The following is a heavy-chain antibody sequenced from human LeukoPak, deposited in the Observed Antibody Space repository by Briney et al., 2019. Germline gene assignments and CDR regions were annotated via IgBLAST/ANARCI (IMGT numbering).Heavy chain of an antibody. J-gene: IGHJ3*01. CDR2: INPQSGGT. D-gene: IGHD3-16*01. CDR1: GYTFTGYY. V-gene: IGHV1-2*02. Sequence: ASVKVSCKPSGYTFTGYYIQWVRQAPGQGLEWMGWINPQSGGTKNAQSFQGRVIMTRDTSTSTIYLEINSLTYDDTAIYYCARASGGGQASFDFWSQGTVVTVSS. CDR3: ARASGGGQASFDF.